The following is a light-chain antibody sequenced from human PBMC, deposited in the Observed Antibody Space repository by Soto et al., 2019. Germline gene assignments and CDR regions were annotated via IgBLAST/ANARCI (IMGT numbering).Light chain of an antibody. J-gene: IGKJ4*01. CDR1: QSVSTN. CDR2: GAS. V-gene: IGKV3-15*01. Sequence: EIVMTQSPATLSVSPGERATLSCRARQSVSTNLAWYQQKPGQAPRLLIYGASTRATGIPARFSGSGSGTEFTLTISSMQSEDFATYYCQQLNSYPLTFGGGTKVDIK. CDR3: QQLNSYPLT.